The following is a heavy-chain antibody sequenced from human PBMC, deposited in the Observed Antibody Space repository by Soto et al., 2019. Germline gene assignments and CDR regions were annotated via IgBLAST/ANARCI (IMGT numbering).Heavy chain of an antibody. Sequence: EMQLVESGGGLIQPGGSLRLSCAASGFTVSSKYMTWVRQAPGKGLEWVSVIYGGGTTYYADSVKGRFTISRDNSKTTLYLQMNSLRAEDTAVYYCVQTTGWPGFDFWGQGTLVTVSS. J-gene: IGHJ4*02. CDR2: IYGGGTT. CDR3: VQTTGWPGFDF. V-gene: IGHV3-53*01. CDR1: GFTVSSKY. D-gene: IGHD6-19*01.